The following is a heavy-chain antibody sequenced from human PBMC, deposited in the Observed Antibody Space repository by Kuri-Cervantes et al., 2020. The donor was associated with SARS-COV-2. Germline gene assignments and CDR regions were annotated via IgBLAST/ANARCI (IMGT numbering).Heavy chain of an antibody. CDR3: GRVSWLPLWRRYSDS. CDR1: GFTFSSYA. V-gene: IGHV3-23*01. D-gene: IGHD5-24*01. J-gene: IGHJ4*02. CDR2: ISGSGGST. Sequence: GESLKISCAASGFTFSSYAMSWVRQAPGKGLEWVSAISGSGGSTYYADSVKGRFTISRDNSKNTLYLQMNSLRAEDTAVYYCGRVSWLPLWRRYSDSWGQGTLVTVSS.